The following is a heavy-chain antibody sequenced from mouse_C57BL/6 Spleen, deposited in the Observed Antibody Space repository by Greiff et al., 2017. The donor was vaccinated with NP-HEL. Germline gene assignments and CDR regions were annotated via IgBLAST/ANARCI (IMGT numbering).Heavy chain of an antibody. Sequence: DVQLVESGGGLVKPGGSLKLSCAASGFTFSSYAMHWVRQTPEKRLEWVATISDGGSYTYYPDNVKGRFTISRDNAKNNLYLQMSHLKSEDASMCYCAREIYYFDYWGQGTTLTVSS. CDR1: GFTFSSYA. CDR2: ISDGGSYT. CDR3: AREIYYFDY. V-gene: IGHV5-4*01. J-gene: IGHJ2*01.